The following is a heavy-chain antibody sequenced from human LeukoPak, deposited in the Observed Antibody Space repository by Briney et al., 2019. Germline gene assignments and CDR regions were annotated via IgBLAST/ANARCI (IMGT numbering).Heavy chain of an antibody. CDR3: ARDMSPERISLSPQQYQLLVVFQH. J-gene: IGHJ1*01. CDR2: INPNSGGT. D-gene: IGHD2-2*01. CDR1: GYTFTGYY. Sequence: GSVKVSCKASGYTFTGYYMHWVRQAPGQGLEWMAWINPNSGGTNYAQKFQGRVTMTRDTSISTAYMELSRLRSDDTAVDYCARDMSPERISLSPQQYQLLVVFQHWGQGTLVTVSS. V-gene: IGHV1-2*02.